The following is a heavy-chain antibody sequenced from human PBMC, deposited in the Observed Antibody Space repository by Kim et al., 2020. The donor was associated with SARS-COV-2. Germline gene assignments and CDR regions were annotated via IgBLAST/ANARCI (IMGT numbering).Heavy chain of an antibody. D-gene: IGHD1-26*01. J-gene: IGHJ4*02. V-gene: IGHV4-34*01. CDR3: ARGRLVGATRTRSVFDY. Sequence: LKSRVTISVDTSKNQFSLKLSSVTAADTAVYYCARGRLVGATRTRSVFDYWGQGTLVTVSS.